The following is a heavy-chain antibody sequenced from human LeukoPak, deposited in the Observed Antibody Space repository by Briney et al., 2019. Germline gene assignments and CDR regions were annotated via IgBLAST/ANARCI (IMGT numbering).Heavy chain of an antibody. CDR3: ARAYCGGDCYAHFDY. Sequence: ASVKVSCKASGGTFSSYAISWVRQAPGQGLEWMGGIIPIFGTANYAQKFQGRVTITADESTSTAYMELSSLRSEDTAVYYCARAYCGGDCYAHFDYWGQGTLATVSS. D-gene: IGHD2-21*02. V-gene: IGHV1-69*13. CDR2: IIPIFGTA. CDR1: GGTFSSYA. J-gene: IGHJ4*02.